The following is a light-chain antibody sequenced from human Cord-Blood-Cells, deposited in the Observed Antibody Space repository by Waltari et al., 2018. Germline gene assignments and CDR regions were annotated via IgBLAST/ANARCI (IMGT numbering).Light chain of an antibody. CDR3: QQYGSSPLT. CDR2: GAS. V-gene: IGKV3-20*01. Sequence: SPGERATLSCRASQSVSSSYLAWYQQKPGHAPRLLIYGASSRATGIPDRFSGSGSGTDFTLTISRLEPEDFAVYYCQQYGSSPLTFGGGTKVEIK. CDR1: QSVSSSY. J-gene: IGKJ4*01.